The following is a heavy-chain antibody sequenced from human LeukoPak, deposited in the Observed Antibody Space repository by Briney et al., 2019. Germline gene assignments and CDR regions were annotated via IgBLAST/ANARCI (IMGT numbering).Heavy chain of an antibody. CDR1: GFTFSNAW. D-gene: IGHD4-17*01. CDR2: IKSKTDGGTT. Sequence: GGSLRLSCAASGFTFSNAWMSWVRQAPGKGLEWVGRIKSKTDGGTTDYAAPVKGRFTISRDDSKNTRYLQMNSLKTADTAVYYCTTDLNGYYYYGMDVWGQGTTVTVSS. CDR3: TTDLNGYYYYGMDV. J-gene: IGHJ6*02. V-gene: IGHV3-15*01.